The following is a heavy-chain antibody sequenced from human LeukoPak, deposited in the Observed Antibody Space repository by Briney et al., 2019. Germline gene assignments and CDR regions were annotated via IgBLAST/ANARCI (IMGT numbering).Heavy chain of an antibody. J-gene: IGHJ4*02. CDR1: GFSFSNYW. V-gene: IGHV3-7*04. Sequence: PGGSLRLSCAASGFSFSNYWMSWVRQAPGKGLEWVASIRDDGSDKYYVDSVKGRFTISRDNAKKSLYLQMNSLRAEDTAVYYCARYFDIRATAQSRLDYWGQGMLVPVSS. D-gene: IGHD3-22*01. CDR2: IRDDGSDK. CDR3: ARYFDIRATAQSRLDY.